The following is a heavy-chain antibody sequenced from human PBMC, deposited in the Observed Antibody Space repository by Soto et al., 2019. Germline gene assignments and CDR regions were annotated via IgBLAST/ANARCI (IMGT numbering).Heavy chain of an antibody. J-gene: IGHJ3*02. CDR3: ARHVQPCRCGKCRHPNGAFDI. Sequence: LGESLKISCKGSGYSFTSYWIGWVRQMPEKGLEWMGIIYPGDSNPRYSPSFQGQVTISADKSISTAHLQWSSLKASVSAMYYCARHVQPCRCGKCRHPNGAFDIWGKGSKVTV. CDR2: IYPGDSNP. V-gene: IGHV5-51*01. D-gene: IGHD2-15*01. CDR1: GYSFTSYW.